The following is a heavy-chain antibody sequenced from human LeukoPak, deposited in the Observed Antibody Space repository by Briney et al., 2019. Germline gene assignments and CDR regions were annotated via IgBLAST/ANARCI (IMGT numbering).Heavy chain of an antibody. J-gene: IGHJ4*02. D-gene: IGHD1-1*01. Sequence: PGGSLRLSCIDSGSTFSTNWMNWVRQAPGKGLEWVASVKGDGSEIYYVDSVKGRFTISRDNAEKSLYLQMNSLRDEDTGVYFCARDRGYWTFDHWGRGTQVTVPS. V-gene: IGHV3-7*05. CDR3: ARDRGYWTFDH. CDR2: VKGDGSEI. CDR1: GSTFSTNW.